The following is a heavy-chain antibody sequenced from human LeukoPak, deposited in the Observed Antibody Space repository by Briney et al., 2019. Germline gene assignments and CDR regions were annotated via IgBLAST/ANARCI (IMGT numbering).Heavy chain of an antibody. CDR3: ACIAAAGFDY. CDR1: GGSISSYY. Sequence: SETLSLTCTVSGGSISSYYWSWIRQPPGKGLEWIGYIYYSGSTNYNPSFKSRVTISVDTSKNQFSLKLSSVTAADTAVYYCACIAAAGFDYWGQGTLVTVSS. V-gene: IGHV4-59*01. D-gene: IGHD6-13*01. CDR2: IYYSGST. J-gene: IGHJ4*02.